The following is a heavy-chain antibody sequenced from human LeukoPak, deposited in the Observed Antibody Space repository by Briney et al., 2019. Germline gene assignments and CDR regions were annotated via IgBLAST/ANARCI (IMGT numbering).Heavy chain of an antibody. D-gene: IGHD7-27*01. J-gene: IGHJ6*03. CDR2: ISSSSSYI. Sequence: GGSLRLSCSGSGFTFMTYSMTWVRQAPGKGLEWVASISSSSSYIKYSDSVRGRFVVSRDNVKNSMYLQMSSLRAEDTAVYYCARLTGRDYYYYYMDVWGKGTTVTVSS. CDR3: ARLTGRDYYYYYMDV. CDR1: GFTFMTYS. V-gene: IGHV3-21*06.